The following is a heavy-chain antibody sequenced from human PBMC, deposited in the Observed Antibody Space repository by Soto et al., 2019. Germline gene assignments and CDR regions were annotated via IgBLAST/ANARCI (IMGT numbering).Heavy chain of an antibody. Sequence: EVQLAESGGGLVEPGGSLRLSCAGSGITLSNAWMNWVRQAAGKGPEWVGRIRSKGDGGATEYAAPVKGRFTFSRDDSENTLFLQMSALKPEDTGVYFCTSTRPGTNVFDIWGPGTMVIVSS. CDR2: IRSKGDGGAT. J-gene: IGHJ3*02. D-gene: IGHD1-1*01. CDR1: GITLSNAW. V-gene: IGHV3-15*01. CDR3: TSTRPGTNVFDI.